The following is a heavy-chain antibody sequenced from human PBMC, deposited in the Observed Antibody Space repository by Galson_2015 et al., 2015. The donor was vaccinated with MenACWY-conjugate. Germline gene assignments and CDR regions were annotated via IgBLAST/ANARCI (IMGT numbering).Heavy chain of an antibody. CDR2: IYPDDSYT. D-gene: IGHD1-26*01. V-gene: IGHV5-51*01. CDR3: ARRTQVGATLADAVDI. CDR1: GYSFTTYW. J-gene: IGHJ3*02. Sequence: QSGAEVKKPGESLKISCKGSGYSFTTYWIAWVRQMPGKGLELMGIIYPDDSYTTYSPSFQGQVTISADKPITTAYLQWSSLKASDTGLHDGARRTQVGATLADAVDIGGQGTMGTVFS.